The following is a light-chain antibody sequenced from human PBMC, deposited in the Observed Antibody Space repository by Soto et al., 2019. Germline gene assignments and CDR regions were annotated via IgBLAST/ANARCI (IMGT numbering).Light chain of an antibody. CDR3: QQYNNWPPSIT. CDR2: GAS. V-gene: IGKV3-15*01. CDR1: QIVSSN. Sequence: EIVLTQSPGTLSLSRGETATRSWRAIQIVSSNLAWYQQKPGQAPRLLIYGASTRATGIPARFSGSGSGTEFTLTISSLQSEDFAVYYCQQYNNWPPSITFGQGTRLEIK. J-gene: IGKJ5*01.